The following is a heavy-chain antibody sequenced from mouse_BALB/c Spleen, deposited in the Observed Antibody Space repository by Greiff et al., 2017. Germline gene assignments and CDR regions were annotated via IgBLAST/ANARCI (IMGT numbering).Heavy chain of an antibody. D-gene: IGHD1-1*01. Sequence: QVQLKQSGPELVKPGASVKISCKASGYAFSSSWMNWVKQRPGQGLEWIGRIYPGDGDTNYNGKFKGKATLTADKSSSTAYMQLSSLTSVDSAVYFCARWGLLRATEAMDYWGQGTSVTVAS. CDR2: IYPGDGDT. J-gene: IGHJ4*01. CDR3: ARWGLLRATEAMDY. V-gene: IGHV1-82*01. CDR1: GYAFSSSW.